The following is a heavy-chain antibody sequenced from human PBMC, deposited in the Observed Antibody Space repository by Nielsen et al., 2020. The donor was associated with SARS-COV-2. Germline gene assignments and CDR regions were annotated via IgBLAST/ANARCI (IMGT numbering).Heavy chain of an antibody. CDR3: AKGDSIAVAGTIY. D-gene: IGHD6-19*01. CDR2: ISGSGGST. Sequence: GESLKISCAASGFTFSSYAMSWVRQAPGKGLEWVSAISGSGGSTYYADSVKGRFTISRDNSKNTLYLQMNSLRAEDTAVYYCAKGDSIAVAGTIYWGQGTLVTVSS. CDR1: GFTFSSYA. J-gene: IGHJ4*02. V-gene: IGHV3-23*01.